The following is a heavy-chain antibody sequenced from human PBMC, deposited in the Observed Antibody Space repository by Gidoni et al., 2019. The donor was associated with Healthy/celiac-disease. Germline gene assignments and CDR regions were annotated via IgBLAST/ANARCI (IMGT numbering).Heavy chain of an antibody. V-gene: IGHV3-23*01. CDR1: GFTFSRCA. J-gene: IGHJ4*02. CDR3: AKDPPLWFGELSHFDY. CDR2: ISGSGGST. Sequence: EVQLLESGGGLVQPGGSLRLSCAASGFTFSRCAMSWVRQAPGKGREWVSAISGSGGSTYYADSVKGRFTISRDNSKNTLYLQMNSLRAEDTAVYYCAKDPPLWFGELSHFDYWGQGTLVTVSS. D-gene: IGHD3-10*01.